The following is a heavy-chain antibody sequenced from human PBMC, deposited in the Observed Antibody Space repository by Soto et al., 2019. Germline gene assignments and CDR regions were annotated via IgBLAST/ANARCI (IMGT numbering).Heavy chain of an antibody. Sequence: ASVKVSCKASGYTFTSYYMHWVRQAPGQGLEWMGIINPSGGSTSYAQKFQGRVTMTRDTSTSTVYMELSSLRSEDTAVYYCAREVPYGGGSCYSAFCYYYYGMDVWGQGTTVTVSS. CDR1: GYTFTSYY. J-gene: IGHJ6*02. CDR3: AREVPYGGGSCYSAFCYYYYGMDV. D-gene: IGHD2-15*01. CDR2: INPSGGST. V-gene: IGHV1-46*01.